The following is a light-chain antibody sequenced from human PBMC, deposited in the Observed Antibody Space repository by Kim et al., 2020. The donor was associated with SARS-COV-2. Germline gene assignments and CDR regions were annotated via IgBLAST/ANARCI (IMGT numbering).Light chain of an antibody. J-gene: IGLJ3*02. CDR1: SSDVGGYNQ. V-gene: IGLV2-11*01. Sequence: SPGEADTIACSGTSSDVGGYNQVSWYQQHPGTAPKLMIYDVSKRPSGVPDRFAGSKSGNAASLTISGLQAEEEADYYCCSYAGRWVFGGGTQLTVL. CDR2: DVS. CDR3: CSYAGRWV.